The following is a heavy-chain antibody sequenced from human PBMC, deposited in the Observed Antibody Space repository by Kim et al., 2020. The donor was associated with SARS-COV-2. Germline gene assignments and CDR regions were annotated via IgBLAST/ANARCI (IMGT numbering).Heavy chain of an antibody. D-gene: IGHD3-9*01. CDR2: INPSGGST. Sequence: ASVKVSCKASGYTFTSYYMHWVRQAPGQGLEWMGIINPSGGSTSYAQKFQGRVTMTRDTSTSTVYMELSSLRSEDTAVYYCARVGYDILTGYYKAFNWFDPWGQGTLVTVSS. CDR1: GYTFTSYY. J-gene: IGHJ5*02. CDR3: ARVGYDILTGYYKAFNWFDP. V-gene: IGHV1-46*01.